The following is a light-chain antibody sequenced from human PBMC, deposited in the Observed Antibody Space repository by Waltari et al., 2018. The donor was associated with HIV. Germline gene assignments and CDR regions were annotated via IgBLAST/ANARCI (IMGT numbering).Light chain of an antibody. V-gene: IGKV3-15*01. CDR2: DAS. Sequence: ETVMTPSPATLFVSPGETATLLCRASQSISSDLAWYQQKPCQAPRLLMYDASTRATGIPARFSGSGSGTEFTLTISSLQSEDFAVYYCQQYNNWPPGYTFGQGTKLQIK. J-gene: IGKJ2*01. CDR1: QSISSD. CDR3: QQYNNWPPGYT.